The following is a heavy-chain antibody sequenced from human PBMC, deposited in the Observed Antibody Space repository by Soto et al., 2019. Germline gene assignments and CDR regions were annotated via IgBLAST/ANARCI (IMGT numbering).Heavy chain of an antibody. Sequence: GVSLRLSCAASGFTFSSYSMNWVRQAPGKGLEWVSSISSSSSYIYYADSVEGRFTISRDNAKNSLYLQMNSLRAEDTAVYYCAGGNGGFHFDYWGQGTLVTVSS. CDR3: AGGNGGFHFDY. J-gene: IGHJ4*02. CDR1: GFTFSSYS. V-gene: IGHV3-21*01. D-gene: IGHD5-12*01. CDR2: ISSSSSYI.